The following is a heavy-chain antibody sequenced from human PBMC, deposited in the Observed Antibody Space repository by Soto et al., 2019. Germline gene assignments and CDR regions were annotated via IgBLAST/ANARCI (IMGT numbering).Heavy chain of an antibody. V-gene: IGHV4-30-4*01. CDR1: GGSISSGDYY. Sequence: QVQLQESGPGLVKPSQTLSLTCTVSGGSISSGDYYWSWIRQPPGKGLEWIGYIYYSGSTYYKPSLKSRVTISVDTSKNQFSLKLSSVTAADTAVYYCASGSGSGYHYFDYWGQGTLVTVSS. J-gene: IGHJ4*02. D-gene: IGHD3-22*01. CDR2: IYYSGST. CDR3: ASGSGSGYHYFDY.